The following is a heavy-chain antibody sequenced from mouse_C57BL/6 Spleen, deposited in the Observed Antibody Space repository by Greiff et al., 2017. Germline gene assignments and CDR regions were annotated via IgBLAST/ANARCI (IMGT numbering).Heavy chain of an antibody. V-gene: IGHV1-42*01. CDR2: INPSTGGT. CDR3: ARYDGYAWFAY. CDR1: GYSFTGYY. Sequence: EVQLQESGPELVKPGASVKISCKASGYSFTGYYMNWVKQSPEKSLEWIGEINPSTGGTTYNQKFKAKATLTVDKSSSTAYMQLKSLTSEDSAVYYCARYDGYAWFAYWGQGTLVTVSA. D-gene: IGHD2-3*01. J-gene: IGHJ3*01.